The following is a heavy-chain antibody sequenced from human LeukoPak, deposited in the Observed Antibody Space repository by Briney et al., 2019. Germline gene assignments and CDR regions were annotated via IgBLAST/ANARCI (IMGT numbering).Heavy chain of an antibody. CDR1: GFTFNTYT. J-gene: IGHJ4*02. D-gene: IGHD3-10*01. CDR3: ARDASGFHYFDY. CDR2: ISGSSGII. Sequence: GGSLRLSCAASGFTFNTYTMNWVRQAPGKGLEWVSYISGSSGIIDYADSVRGRFTISRDNSKNTLYLQMNSLRAEDTAVYYCARDASGFHYFDYWGQGTLVTVSS. V-gene: IGHV3-48*01.